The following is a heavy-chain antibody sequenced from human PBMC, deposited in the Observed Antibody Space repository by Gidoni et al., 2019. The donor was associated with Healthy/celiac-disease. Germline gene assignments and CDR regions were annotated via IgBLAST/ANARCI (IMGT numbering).Heavy chain of an antibody. V-gene: IGHV3-30-3*01. CDR3: ARDGLLGYFDY. Sequence: QVQLVESGGGVVQPGRSLRLSCAAPGFTFSSYAMHWVRQAPGKGLAWVAVISYDGSNKYYADSVKGRFTISRDNSKNTLYLQMNSLRAEDTAVYYCARDGLLGYFDYWGQGTLVTVSS. J-gene: IGHJ4*02. CDR2: ISYDGSNK. D-gene: IGHD3-10*01. CDR1: GFTFSSYA.